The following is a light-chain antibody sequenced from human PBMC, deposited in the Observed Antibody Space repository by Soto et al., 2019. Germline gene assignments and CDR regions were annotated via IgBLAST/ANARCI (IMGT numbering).Light chain of an antibody. CDR1: SSNIGRYA. CDR3: AAWDDSLNGLV. Sequence: QSVLTQPPSTSGTPGQRVTVSCSGSSSNIGRYAVNWYQQLPGMAPKLLIYSNDQRPSGVPDRFSGSKSGTSVSLAISGLQSEDEADYYCAAWDDSLNGLVFGGGTKLTVL. J-gene: IGLJ2*01. V-gene: IGLV1-44*01. CDR2: SND.